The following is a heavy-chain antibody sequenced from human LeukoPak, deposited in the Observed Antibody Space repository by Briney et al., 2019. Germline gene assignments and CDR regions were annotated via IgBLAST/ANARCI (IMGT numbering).Heavy chain of an antibody. CDR3: ATDRIVGASAFDV. Sequence: GGSLRLSCAGSGFSFSHTWMNWVRQAPGKGLEYIGLIKSKTNGGEATEYAAAVTGRFFISRDDSASTLYLHLNSLKTEDTAVYYCATDRIVGASAFDVWGQGTMVTVSS. CDR1: GFSFSHTW. D-gene: IGHD1-26*01. V-gene: IGHV3-15*01. CDR2: IKSKTNGGEAT. J-gene: IGHJ3*01.